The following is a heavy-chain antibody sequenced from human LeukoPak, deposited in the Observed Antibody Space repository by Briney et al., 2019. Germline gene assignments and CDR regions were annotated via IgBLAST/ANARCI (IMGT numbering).Heavy chain of an antibody. CDR3: ARSSITVEDY. J-gene: IGHJ4*02. Sequence: SVELFCKACGYTFTSYGMIWVRHARGQACVWIGWISAYNGNTNYAQRLQGRVTMTTDTFTSTAYMELRSLRSDDTAVYYCARSSITVEDYWGQGTLVTVSS. D-gene: IGHD4-23*01. CDR2: ISAYNGNT. CDR1: GYTFTSYG. V-gene: IGHV1-18*01.